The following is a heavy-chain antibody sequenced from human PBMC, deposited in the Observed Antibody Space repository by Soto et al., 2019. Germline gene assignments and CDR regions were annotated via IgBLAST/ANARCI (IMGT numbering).Heavy chain of an antibody. CDR2: ISYDGSNK. J-gene: IGHJ5*02. D-gene: IGHD6-13*01. V-gene: IGHV3-30*18. Sequence: QVQLVESGGGVVQPGRSLRLSCAASGFTFSSYGMHWVRQAPGKGLEWVAVISYDGSNKYYADSVKGRFTISRDNSKNTLYQQMNSLRAEDTAVYYCAKDWGYSSSWYSWFDPLGQGTLGTVSS. CDR1: GFTFSSYG. CDR3: AKDWGYSSSWYSWFDP.